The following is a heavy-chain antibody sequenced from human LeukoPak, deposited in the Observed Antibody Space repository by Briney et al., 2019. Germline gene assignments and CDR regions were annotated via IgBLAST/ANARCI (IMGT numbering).Heavy chain of an antibody. J-gene: IGHJ4*02. V-gene: IGHV4-34*01. CDR1: GVSFSGYY. Sequence: KSSETLFLTCAVYGVSFSGYYWSWIRQPPGKGLEWIGEINHSGSTNYNASLKSRVTISVDTSKNQFSLKLSSVTAADTAVYYCARSYDSSGYSHWGQGTLVTVSS. D-gene: IGHD3-22*01. CDR2: INHSGST. CDR3: ARSYDSSGYSH.